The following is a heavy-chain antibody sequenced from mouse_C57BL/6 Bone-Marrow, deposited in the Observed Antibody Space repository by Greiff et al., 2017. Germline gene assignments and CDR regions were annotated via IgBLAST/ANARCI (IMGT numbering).Heavy chain of an antibody. J-gene: IGHJ3*01. D-gene: IGHD1-1*01. CDR1: GYTFTTYW. V-gene: IGHV1-50*01. Sequence: VQLQQPGAELVKPGASVKLSCKASGYTFTTYWMQWLKQRPGQGLEWIGEIDPSDSYTNYNQKFKGKATLTVDTSSSTAYMQLSSLTSEDSAVYYCARVEYYGSSYEFAYWGQGTLVTVSA. CDR2: IDPSDSYT. CDR3: ARVEYYGSSYEFAY.